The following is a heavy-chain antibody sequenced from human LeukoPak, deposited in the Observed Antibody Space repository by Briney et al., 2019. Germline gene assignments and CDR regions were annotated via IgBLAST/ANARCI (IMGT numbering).Heavy chain of an antibody. D-gene: IGHD3-10*01. CDR1: GFTFSDHY. J-gene: IGHJ4*02. Sequence: AGGSLRLSCAASGFTFSDHYMDWVRQAPGKGLEWVGRTRNKANSYTTEYAASVKGRFTISRDDSKNSLYLQMNSLKTEDTAVYYCATYYYGSGTSFIDYWGQGTLVTVSS. V-gene: IGHV3-72*01. CDR3: ATYYYGSGTSFIDY. CDR2: TRNKANSYTT.